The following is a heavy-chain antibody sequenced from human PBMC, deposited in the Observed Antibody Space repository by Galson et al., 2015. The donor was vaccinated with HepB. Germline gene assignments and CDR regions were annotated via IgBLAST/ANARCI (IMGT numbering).Heavy chain of an antibody. CDR2: ISGGGQNT. J-gene: IGHJ4*02. Sequence: SLRLSCAASGFSFAAYAMSWVRQAPGKGLEWVSSISGGGQNTYYADALRGRITISRDNSKNTVYLQMISLRDVDTAMYYCAKDPDFDFYSEKSTTFDYWGRGTLVTVS. V-gene: IGHV3-23*01. CDR1: GFSFAAYA. D-gene: IGHD3-3*01. CDR3: AKDPDFDFYSEKSTTFDY.